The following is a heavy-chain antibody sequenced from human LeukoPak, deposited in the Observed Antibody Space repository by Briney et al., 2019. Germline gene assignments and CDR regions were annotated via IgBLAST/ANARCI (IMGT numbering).Heavy chain of an antibody. Sequence: GGSLRLSCAASGFTFSTYSMNWVRQAPGKGLEWVSIIYSGGGAYYADSVKGRFTISRDNSKNTLYLQLNSLRAEDTAMYYCARDAGGYYYPYYFDYWGQGTLVTVSS. CDR2: IYSGGGA. CDR1: GFTFSTYS. J-gene: IGHJ4*02. CDR3: ARDAGGYYYPYYFDY. V-gene: IGHV3-66*01. D-gene: IGHD3-22*01.